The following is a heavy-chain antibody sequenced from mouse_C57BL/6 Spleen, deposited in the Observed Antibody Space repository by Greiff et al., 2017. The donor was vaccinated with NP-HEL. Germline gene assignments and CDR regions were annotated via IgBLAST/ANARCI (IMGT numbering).Heavy chain of an antibody. CDR3: ARDAWEGFDY. Sequence: EVKLVESGGGLVQSGRSLRLSCATSGFTFSDFYMEWVRQAPGKGLEWIAVSRNKANDYTTEYSASVKGRFIVSRDTSQSILYLQMNALRAEDTAIYYCARDAWEGFDYWGQGTTLTVSS. V-gene: IGHV7-1*01. CDR1: GFTFSDFY. D-gene: IGHD4-1*01. J-gene: IGHJ2*01. CDR2: SRNKANDYTT.